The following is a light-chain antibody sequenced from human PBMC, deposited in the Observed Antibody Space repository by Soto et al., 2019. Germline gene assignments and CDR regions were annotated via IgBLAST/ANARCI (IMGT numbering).Light chain of an antibody. J-gene: IGKJ2*01. CDR2: KAS. Sequence: DIQMTQSPSTLSASVGDRVTITCRASQSLNIWLAWYQQKPGKAPKLLISKASILESGVRSRFSGSGSGTEFTVTISSLQPDDFATYYCQQYKAYSYTFGQGTKLEMK. CDR3: QQYKAYSYT. CDR1: QSLNIW. V-gene: IGKV1-5*03.